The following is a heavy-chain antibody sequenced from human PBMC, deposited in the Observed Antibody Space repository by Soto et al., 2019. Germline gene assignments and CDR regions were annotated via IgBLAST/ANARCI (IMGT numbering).Heavy chain of an antibody. Sequence: GGSLRLSGAASGFTFSSYAMSWVRQAPVKGLEWVSAISGSGGSTYYADSVKGRFTISRDNSKNTLYLQMNSLRAEDTAVYYCAKGLSDYYDSSGYYYPTFLDYWGQGTLVTVSS. J-gene: IGHJ4*02. CDR1: GFTFSSYA. CDR3: AKGLSDYYDSSGYYYPTFLDY. V-gene: IGHV3-23*01. D-gene: IGHD3-22*01. CDR2: ISGSGGST.